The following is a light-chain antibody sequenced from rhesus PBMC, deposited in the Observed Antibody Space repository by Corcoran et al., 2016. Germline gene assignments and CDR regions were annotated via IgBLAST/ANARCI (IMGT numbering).Light chain of an antibody. V-gene: IGKV1-33*02. CDR1: QGISSW. CDR3: QPHNSYPLA. CDR2: ATS. J-gene: IGKJ4*01. Sequence: DIQMTQSPSSLSASVGDRVTITCQASQGISSWLAWYQQKPGKAPKLLIYATSSLQSGVPSRFSGRGSGTDFTLTISSLQTAGFAPCYCQPHNSYPLAFGGGTKVEIK.